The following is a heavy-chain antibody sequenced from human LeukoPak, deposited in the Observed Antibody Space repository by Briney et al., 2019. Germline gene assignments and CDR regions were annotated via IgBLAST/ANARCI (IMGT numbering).Heavy chain of an antibody. D-gene: IGHD3-10*01. Sequence: ASVKVSCKASGYTFTSYDINWVRQATGQGLEWMGWMNPNSGNTGYAQKFQGRVTMTRNTSISTAYMELSSLRSEDTAVYYCATDPGGPVREVYYFDYWGQGTLVTVSS. V-gene: IGHV1-8*01. CDR3: ATDPGGPVREVYYFDY. J-gene: IGHJ4*02. CDR1: GYTFTSYD. CDR2: MNPNSGNT.